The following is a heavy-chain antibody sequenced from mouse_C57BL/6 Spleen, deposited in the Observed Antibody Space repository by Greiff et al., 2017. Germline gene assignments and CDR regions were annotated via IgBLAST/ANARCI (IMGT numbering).Heavy chain of an antibody. D-gene: IGHD1-1*02. CDR2: IYPGDGDT. CDR3: ARPLGGYTWFAY. CDR1: GYAFSSSW. V-gene: IGHV1-82*01. J-gene: IGHJ3*01. Sequence: VKLQQSGPELVKPGASVKISCKASGYAFSSSWLNWVKQRPGKGLEWIGRIYPGDGDTNYNGKFKGKATLTADKSSSTAYMQLSSLTSEDSAVYFCARPLGGYTWFAYWGQGTLVTVSA.